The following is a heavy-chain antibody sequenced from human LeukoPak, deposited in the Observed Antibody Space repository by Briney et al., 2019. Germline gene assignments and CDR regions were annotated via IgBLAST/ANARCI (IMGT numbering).Heavy chain of an antibody. CDR3: AVLITMIVVVPRSDAFDI. D-gene: IGHD3-22*01. CDR1: GGTFSKYT. V-gene: IGHV1-69*13. Sequence: ASVKVSCKASGGTFSKYTISWVRQRPGQGLEWMGGIIPIFGTANYAQKFQGRVTITADESTSTAYMELSSLRSEDTAVYYCAVLITMIVVVPRSDAFDIWGQGTMVTVSS. CDR2: IIPIFGTA. J-gene: IGHJ3*02.